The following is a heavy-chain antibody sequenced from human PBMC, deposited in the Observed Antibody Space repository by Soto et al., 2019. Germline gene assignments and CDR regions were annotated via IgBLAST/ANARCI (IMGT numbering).Heavy chain of an antibody. CDR3: ARDRDPTVAPRAPRRNPYYYYGMDV. V-gene: IGHV4-38-2*02. CDR2: MYYSGST. CDR1: GYSIRSGYF. Sequence: SETLSLTCAVSGYSIRSGYFWGWIRQPPGKGLEWIGSMYYSGSTNYNPSLKSRVTISVDTSKNQFSLNLSSVTAADTAVYYCARDRDPTVAPRAPRRNPYYYYGMDVWGQGTTVTVSS. D-gene: IGHD4-17*01. J-gene: IGHJ6*02.